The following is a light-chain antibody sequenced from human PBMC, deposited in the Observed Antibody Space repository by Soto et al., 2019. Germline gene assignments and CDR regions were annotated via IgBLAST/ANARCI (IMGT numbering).Light chain of an antibody. J-gene: IGLJ3*02. Sequence: QSVLTQPPSVSGAPGQRVTISCTGSSSNIGAGYDVHWYQHLPGTAPKLLIYGNTNRPSGVPDRFSGSRSGTSASLAITGLQAEDEADYYCQSYDRSLTGWVFGGGTKLTVL. CDR2: GNT. CDR3: QSYDRSLTGWV. CDR1: SSNIGAGYD. V-gene: IGLV1-40*01.